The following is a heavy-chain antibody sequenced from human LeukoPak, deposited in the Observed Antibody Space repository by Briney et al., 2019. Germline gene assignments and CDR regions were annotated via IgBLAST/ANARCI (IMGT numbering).Heavy chain of an antibody. CDR1: GYTVTSYG. CDR2: ISAYNGNT. J-gene: IGHJ4*02. Sequence: GASVKVSCKASGYTVTSYGISLVRQAPGQGLEWMGWISAYNGNTNYAQKLQGRVTMTTDTSTSTAYMELRSLRSDDTAVYYCASIHDSSGYPYWGQGTLVTVSS. D-gene: IGHD3-22*01. CDR3: ASIHDSSGYPY. V-gene: IGHV1-18*01.